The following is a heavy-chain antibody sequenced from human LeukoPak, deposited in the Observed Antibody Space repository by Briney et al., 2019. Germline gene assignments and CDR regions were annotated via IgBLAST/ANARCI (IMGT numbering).Heavy chain of an antibody. CDR1: GGSFSGYY. J-gene: IGHJ4*02. V-gene: IGHV4-34*01. Sequence: SETLSLTCAVYGGSFSGYYWSWIRQPPGKGLEWIGSIYYSGSTYYNPSLKSRVTISVDTSKNQFSLKLSSVTAADTAVYYCARLMVYADYFDYWGQGTLVTVSS. CDR2: IYYSGST. D-gene: IGHD2-8*02. CDR3: ARLMVYADYFDY.